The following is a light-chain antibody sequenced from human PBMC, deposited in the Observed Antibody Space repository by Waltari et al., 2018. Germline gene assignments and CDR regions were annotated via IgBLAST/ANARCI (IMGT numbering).Light chain of an antibody. CDR3: QQTYSAPLS. CDR1: QSVGNY. V-gene: IGKV1-39*01. CDR2: AVS. J-gene: IGKJ4*01. Sequence: IQMTQSPSSLSASVGDRVTITCRASQSVGNYVNWYQHRPGQATLVLIYAVSTLQGGVPSRFSGSGSGTVFTLTINSLQPEDLSIYYCQQTYSAPLSFGGGTKVEMK.